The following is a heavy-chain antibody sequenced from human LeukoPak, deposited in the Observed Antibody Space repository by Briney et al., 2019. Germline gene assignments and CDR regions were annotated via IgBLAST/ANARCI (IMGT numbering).Heavy chain of an antibody. CDR3: AKDPYYYGSGSYRGTFDI. V-gene: IGHV3-11*01. J-gene: IGHJ3*02. Sequence: GGSLRLSCAASGFTFSDYYMSWIRQAPGKGLEWVSYISSSGSTIYYADSVKGRFTISRDNSKNTLYLQMNSLRAEDTAVYYCAKDPYYYGSGSYRGTFDIWGQGTMVTVSS. D-gene: IGHD3-10*01. CDR1: GFTFSDYY. CDR2: ISSSGSTI.